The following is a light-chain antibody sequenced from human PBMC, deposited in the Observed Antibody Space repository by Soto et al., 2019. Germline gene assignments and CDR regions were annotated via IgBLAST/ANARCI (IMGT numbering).Light chain of an antibody. CDR3: HQHNNWWT. CDR1: QSVSSN. J-gene: IGKJ1*01. Sequence: EVVMTQFPATLSVSPWERATLSCRASQSVSSNLAWYQQKPGQAPRLLIYGASTRAAGIPARFSGSGSGTDFTLTITSLQSEDFGVYYCHQHNNWWTFGQGTKVDIK. CDR2: GAS. V-gene: IGKV3-15*01.